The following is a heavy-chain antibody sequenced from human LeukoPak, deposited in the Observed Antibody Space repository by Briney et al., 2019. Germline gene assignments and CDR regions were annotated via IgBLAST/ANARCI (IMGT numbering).Heavy chain of an antibody. CDR3: ARTDMVRGVYYFDY. CDR2: ISSSSSYI. D-gene: IGHD3-10*01. CDR1: GFTFSSYS. Sequence: TGGSLXLXXXXXGFTFSSYSMNWVRQAPGKGLEWVSSISSSSSYIYYADSVKGRFTISRDNAKSSLYLQMNSLRAEDTAVYYCARTDMVRGVYYFDYWGQGTLVTVSS. J-gene: IGHJ4*02. V-gene: IGHV3-21*01.